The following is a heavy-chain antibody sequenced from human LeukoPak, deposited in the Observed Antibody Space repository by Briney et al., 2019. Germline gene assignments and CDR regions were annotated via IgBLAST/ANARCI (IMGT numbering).Heavy chain of an antibody. CDR2: ISGSDGST. Sequence: GGSLRLSCAASGFPLRSYGMSWVRQAPGKGLEWVSAISGSDGSTYYTDSVKGRFTISRDNSRNTLYLQLNSLRAEDTAVYYCAKVPSSGWYWGRYFDYWGQGTLVTVSS. CDR1: GFPLRSYG. V-gene: IGHV3-23*01. J-gene: IGHJ4*02. D-gene: IGHD6-19*01. CDR3: AKVPSSGWYWGRYFDY.